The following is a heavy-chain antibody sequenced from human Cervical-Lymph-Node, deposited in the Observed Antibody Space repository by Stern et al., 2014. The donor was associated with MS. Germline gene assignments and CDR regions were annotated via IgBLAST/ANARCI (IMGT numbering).Heavy chain of an antibody. Sequence: EVQLVESGAEVKKPGESLKISCKGSGYSFTSYWIGWVRQMPGKSLEWMGITYPGDSDTRYSPSFQGQVTISADKSISTAYLQWSSLKASDTAMYYCARLVATVGMDYYYGMDVWGQGTTVTVSS. D-gene: IGHD5-12*01. V-gene: IGHV5-51*01. CDR2: TYPGDSDT. CDR3: ARLVATVGMDYYYGMDV. CDR1: GYSFTSYW. J-gene: IGHJ6*02.